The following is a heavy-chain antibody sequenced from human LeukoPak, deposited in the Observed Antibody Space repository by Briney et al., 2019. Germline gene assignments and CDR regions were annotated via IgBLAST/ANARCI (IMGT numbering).Heavy chain of an antibody. V-gene: IGHV3-48*02. J-gene: IGHJ4*02. D-gene: IGHD3-10*01. CDR2: ISSSSTTI. CDR1: GFTFSSYS. Sequence: PGGSLRLSCAASGFTFSSYSLNRVRQAPGKGLEWVSYISSSSTTIYYADSVKGRFTVSRDNARNSLYLQMNSLRDEDTAVYYCATFRDYWGQGTLVTVSS. CDR3: ATFRDY.